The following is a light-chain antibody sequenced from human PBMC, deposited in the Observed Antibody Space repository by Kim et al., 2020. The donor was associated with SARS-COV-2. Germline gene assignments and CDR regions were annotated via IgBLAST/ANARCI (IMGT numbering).Light chain of an antibody. CDR2: GAS. V-gene: IGKV3-15*01. J-gene: IGKJ5*01. CDR3: QHYVNWPS. CDR1: QSVSTN. Sequence: SVSPGERAPLSCRASQSVSTNLAWYQQKPGQAPRRLIYGASTRATGVPGRFSGSGSGTDFTLTISSLQSEDFAAYYCQHYVNWPSFGQGTRLEIK.